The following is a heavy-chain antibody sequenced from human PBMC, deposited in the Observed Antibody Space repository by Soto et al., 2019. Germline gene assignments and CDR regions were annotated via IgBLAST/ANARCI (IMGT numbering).Heavy chain of an antibody. CDR1: GGSISSSSYY. J-gene: IGHJ3*02. Sequence: SETLSLTCTVSGGSISSSSYYWGWIRQPPGKGLEWIGSIYYSGSTYYNPSLKSRVTISVDTSKNQFSLKLSSVTAADTAVYYCARQGSTYDAFDIWGQGTMVTVSS. D-gene: IGHD6-13*01. CDR3: ARQGSTYDAFDI. V-gene: IGHV4-39*01. CDR2: IYYSGST.